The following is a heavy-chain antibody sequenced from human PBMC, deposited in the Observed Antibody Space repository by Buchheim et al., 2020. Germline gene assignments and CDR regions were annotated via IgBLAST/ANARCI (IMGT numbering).Heavy chain of an antibody. Sequence: EVQLLESGGGVAQPGGSLTVSCAASGFTFSNFAMNWVRQAPGKGLQWVSHVVGGNCCNQYAISVQGRFTVYRDDSTTHLYLQMSSLRAEDTAKYCCAKDSFPVNGVADAFDIWGPGA. CDR1: GFTFSNFA. CDR2: VVGGNCCN. CDR3: AKDSFPVNGVADAFDI. J-gene: IGHJ3*02. V-gene: IGHV3-23*01. D-gene: IGHD2-15*01.